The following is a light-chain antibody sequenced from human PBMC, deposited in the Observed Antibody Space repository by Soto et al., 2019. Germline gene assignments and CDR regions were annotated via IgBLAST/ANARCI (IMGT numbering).Light chain of an antibody. Sequence: DIVMTQSPASLAVSLGERATINCKSSQSIFYSSNNKNYLTWYRQKPGQPPKLLIYWASTRESGVPDRFSGSGSGTDFTLTISSLQAEDVAVYYCQQYYSTPWTFGQGTKVDIK. V-gene: IGKV4-1*01. J-gene: IGKJ1*01. CDR3: QQYYSTPWT. CDR2: WAS. CDR1: QSIFYSSNNKNY.